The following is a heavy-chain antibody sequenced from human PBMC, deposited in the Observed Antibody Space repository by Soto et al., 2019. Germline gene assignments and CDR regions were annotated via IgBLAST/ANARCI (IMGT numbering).Heavy chain of an antibody. D-gene: IGHD3-3*01. J-gene: IGHJ4*02. CDR2: IKSKTDGGTT. CDR3: TTSKNYDFWSGYLFDY. V-gene: IGHV3-15*01. Sequence: VGSLRLSCAASGFTFSNAWMSWVRQAPGKGLEWVGRIKSKTDGGTTDYAAPVKGRITISRDDSKNTLYLQMNSLKTEDTAVYYCTTSKNYDFWSGYLFDYWGQGTLVTVSS. CDR1: GFTFSNAW.